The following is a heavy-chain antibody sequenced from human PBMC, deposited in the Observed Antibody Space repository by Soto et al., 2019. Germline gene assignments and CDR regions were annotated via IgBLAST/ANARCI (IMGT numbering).Heavy chain of an antibody. Sequence: QVQLVQSGAEVKKPGASVKVSCKASGYTFIGFYMHWVRQAPGQGLEWMAFINPNTGVTNYAQKFHGRVTMTRDTSISTAYMEVSRLRSDDTAVYYCARGPRYGMDVWGQGTTVIVS. V-gene: IGHV1-2*02. CDR3: ARGPRYGMDV. J-gene: IGHJ6*02. CDR1: GYTFIGFY. CDR2: INPNTGVT.